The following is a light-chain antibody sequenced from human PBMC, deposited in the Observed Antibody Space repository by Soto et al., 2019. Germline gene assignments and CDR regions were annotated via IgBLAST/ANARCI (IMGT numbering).Light chain of an antibody. CDR3: ISYTSGTSPYV. Sequence: QSVLTQTPSVSGAPGQKITMSCTGSSSNIGAGYDVHWYQQVPGAAPRLLIYADNNRPSGVPDRFSASKSGTSASLAITGLQGEDEANYYCISYTSGTSPYVFGTGTKLTVL. CDR1: SSNIGAGYD. CDR2: ADN. V-gene: IGLV1-40*01. J-gene: IGLJ1*01.